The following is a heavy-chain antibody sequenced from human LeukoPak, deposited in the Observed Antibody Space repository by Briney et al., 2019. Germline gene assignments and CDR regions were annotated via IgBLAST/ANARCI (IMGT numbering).Heavy chain of an antibody. CDR1: GFTFSTDA. CDR3: ARSWNVDWFAS. V-gene: IGHV3-23*01. Sequence: GGSLRLSCAASGFTFSTDAMTWVRQAPGKGLQWISAISGSGGDTYYEDSVKGRFTISRDNSKNMMYLQMNSLRAEDTAVYYCARSWNVDWFASWGQGTLVTVSS. J-gene: IGHJ5*01. D-gene: IGHD1-1*01. CDR2: ISGSGGDT.